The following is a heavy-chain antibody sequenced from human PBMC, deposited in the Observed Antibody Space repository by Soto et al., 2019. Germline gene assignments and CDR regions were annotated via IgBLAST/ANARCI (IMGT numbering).Heavy chain of an antibody. J-gene: IGHJ6*03. CDR3: AKLGGDGRMYYYYYMDV. CDR2: ISGSGGST. Sequence: GGSLRLSCAASGFTFSSYAMSWVRQAPGKGLEWVSAISGSGGSTYYADSVKGRFTISRDNSKNTLYLQMNSLRAEDTAVYYCAKLGGDGRMYYYYYMDVWGKGTTVTVSS. V-gene: IGHV3-23*01. D-gene: IGHD4-17*01. CDR1: GFTFSSYA.